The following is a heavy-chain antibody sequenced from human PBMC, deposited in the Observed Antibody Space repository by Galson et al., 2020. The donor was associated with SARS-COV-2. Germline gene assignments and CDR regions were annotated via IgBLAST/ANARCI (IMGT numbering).Heavy chain of an antibody. J-gene: IGHJ1*01. CDR3: AKGFSLAWEVLAD. D-gene: IGHD1-26*01. V-gene: IGHV4-4*02. CDR2: IYNSGST. Sequence: SETLSLTCAASGGSINNTFWSSCVRPPPRKRQEWIGEIYNSGSTNYNPSLKSRVTISVDTSKNQFSLNLSSVTAADTAVYYCAKGFSLAWEVLADWGQGTRVIVSS. CDR1: GGSINNTFW.